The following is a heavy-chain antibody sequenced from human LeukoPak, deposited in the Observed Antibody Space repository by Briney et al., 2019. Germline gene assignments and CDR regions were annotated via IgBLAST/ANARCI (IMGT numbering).Heavy chain of an antibody. Sequence: PSETLSLTCAVYGGSFSGYYWSWIRQPPGKGLEWIGEINHSGSTNYNPSLKSRVTISVDTSKNQFSLKLSSVTAADTAVYYCARGWVYYTMGHFDYWGQGTLVPVSS. CDR3: ARGWVYYTMGHFDY. CDR1: GGSFSGYY. D-gene: IGHD6-13*01. CDR2: INHSGST. V-gene: IGHV4-34*01. J-gene: IGHJ4*02.